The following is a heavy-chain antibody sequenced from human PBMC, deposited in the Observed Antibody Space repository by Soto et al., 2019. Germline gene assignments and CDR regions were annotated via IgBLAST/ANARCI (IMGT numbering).Heavy chain of an antibody. V-gene: IGHV1-18*01. CDR2: ISAYNGNT. CDR3: ARGKYTYYCDSSGYYFYFCY. CDR1: GYTFTSYG. J-gene: IGHJ4*02. Sequence: QVQLVQSGAEVKKPGASVKVSCKASGYTFTSYGISWVRQAPGQGLEWMGWISAYNGNTNYAQKLQGRVTMTTDTSTRTVYMELRSLRCDDTAVYYCARGKYTYYCDSSGYYFYFCYWGEGTLVTVSS. D-gene: IGHD3-22*01.